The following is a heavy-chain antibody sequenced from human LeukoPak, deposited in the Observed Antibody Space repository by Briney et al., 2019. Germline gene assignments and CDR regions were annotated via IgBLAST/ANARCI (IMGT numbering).Heavy chain of an antibody. CDR3: AGCITMVRGVPNYYYYMDV. D-gene: IGHD3-10*01. CDR1: GFTFSSYA. CDR2: IYYSGST. V-gene: IGHV4-39*01. J-gene: IGHJ6*03. Sequence: PGGSLRLSCAASGFTFSSYAMSWVRQPPGKGLEWIGSIYYSGSTYYNPSLKSRVTISVDTSKNQFSLKLSSVTAADTAVYYCAGCITMVRGVPNYYYYMDVWGKGTTVTVSS.